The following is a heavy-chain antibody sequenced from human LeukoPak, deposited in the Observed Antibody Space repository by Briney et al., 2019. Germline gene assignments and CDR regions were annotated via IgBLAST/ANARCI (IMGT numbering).Heavy chain of an antibody. CDR2: IKRKSDGGTT. J-gene: IGHJ4*02. CDR3: TTELDIRPNHY. V-gene: IGHV3-15*01. CDR1: GFTFSTYE. Sequence: PGGSLRLSCEASGFTFSTYEMNWVRQTPGKGLEWVGRIKRKSDGGTTDYAAPVKGRFTISRDDSKNTLYLQMNSLKSEDTAVYYCTTELDIRPNHYWGQGTLVTVSS. D-gene: IGHD3-22*01.